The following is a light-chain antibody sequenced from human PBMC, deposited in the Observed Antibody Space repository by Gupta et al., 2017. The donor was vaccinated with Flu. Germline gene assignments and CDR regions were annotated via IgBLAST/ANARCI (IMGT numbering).Light chain of an antibody. CDR2: SSS. V-gene: IGKV1-39*01. J-gene: IGKJ2*01. CDR3: QQSYRTPYT. CDR1: QSITTY. Sequence: DIQMTQSPSSMSASVGDRVTITCRATQSITTYVNWYQKKPGNAPKLLISSSSTLQSGVPSRFSGSGSGTEFTLTISSLQPEDFGDFYCQQSYRTPYTFGQGTKLEIQ.